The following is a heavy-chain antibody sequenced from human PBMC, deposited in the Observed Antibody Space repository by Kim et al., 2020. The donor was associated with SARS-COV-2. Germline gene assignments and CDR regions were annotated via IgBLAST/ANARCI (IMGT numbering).Heavy chain of an antibody. J-gene: IGHJ4*02. V-gene: IGHV4-31*03. Sequence: SETLSLTCTVSGGSISSGGYYWSWIRQHPGKGLEWIGYIYYSGSTYYNPSLKSRVTISVDTSKNQFSLKLSSVTAADTAVYYCARGNGYDILTGYYRDKYYFDYWGQGTLVTVSS. CDR1: GGSISSGGYY. D-gene: IGHD3-9*01. CDR3: ARGNGYDILTGYYRDKYYFDY. CDR2: IYYSGST.